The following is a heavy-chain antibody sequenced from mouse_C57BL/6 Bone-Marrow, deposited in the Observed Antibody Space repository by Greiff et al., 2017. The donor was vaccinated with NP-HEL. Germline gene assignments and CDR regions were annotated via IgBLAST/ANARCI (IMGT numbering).Heavy chain of an antibody. CDR2: IHPNSGST. J-gene: IGHJ3*01. V-gene: IGHV1-64*01. CDR3: ARRGYYDYDGPWFAY. Sequence: VQLQQPGAELVKPGASVKLSCKASGYTFTSYWMHWVKQRPGQGLEWIGMIHPNSGSTNYNEKFKSKATLTVDKSSSTAYMQLSSLTSEDSAVYYCARRGYYDYDGPWFAYWGQGTLVTVSA. CDR1: GYTFTSYW. D-gene: IGHD2-4*01.